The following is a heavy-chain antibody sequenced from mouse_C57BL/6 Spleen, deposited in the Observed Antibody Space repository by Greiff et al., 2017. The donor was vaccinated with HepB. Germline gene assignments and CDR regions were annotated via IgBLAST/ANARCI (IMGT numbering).Heavy chain of an antibody. CDR2: IYPGDGDT. CDR3: AERDYFDY. J-gene: IGHJ2*01. Sequence: VQLQQSGPELVKPGASVKISCKASGYAFSSSWMNWVKQRPGKGLEWIGRIYPGDGDTNYNGKFKGKATLTADKSSSTAYMQLSSLTSEDSAVYFCAERDYFDYWGQGTTLTVSS. V-gene: IGHV1-82*01. CDR1: GYAFSSSW.